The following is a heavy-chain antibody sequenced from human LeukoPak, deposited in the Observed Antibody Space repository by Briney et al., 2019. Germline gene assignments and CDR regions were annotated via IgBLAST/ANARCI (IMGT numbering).Heavy chain of an antibody. Sequence: GGSLRLSCAASGFTFSSSGMHWVRQAPGKGLEWVAFIRYDGSNKYYADSVKGRFTISRDNSKNTLYLQMNSLRAEDTAVYYCAKERWELLRGFVYYFDYWGQGTLVTVSS. CDR1: GFTFSSSG. V-gene: IGHV3-30*02. J-gene: IGHJ4*02. D-gene: IGHD1-26*01. CDR2: IRYDGSNK. CDR3: AKERWELLRGFVYYFDY.